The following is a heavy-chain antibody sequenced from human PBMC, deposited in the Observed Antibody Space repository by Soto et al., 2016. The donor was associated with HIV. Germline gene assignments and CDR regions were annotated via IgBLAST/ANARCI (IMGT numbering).Heavy chain of an antibody. J-gene: IGHJ4*02. D-gene: IGHD6-19*01. CDR1: GYSFTTYD. V-gene: IGHV1-8*03. Sequence: QVQLVQSGAEVKKPGASVKVSCKASGYSFTTYDINWVRQATGQGLEWMGWMNPNSGNTGYAQKFQGRVTITRNTAISTAYMEVSSLRSEDTAVYYCARGWRAVAGTRVLCYFDYWGQGTLVTVSS. CDR2: MNPNSGNT. CDR3: ARGWRAVAGTRVLCYFDY.